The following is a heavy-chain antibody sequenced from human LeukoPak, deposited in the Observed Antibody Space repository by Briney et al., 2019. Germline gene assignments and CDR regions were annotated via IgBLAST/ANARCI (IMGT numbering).Heavy chain of an antibody. CDR2: INHSGST. CDR3: ARLEVSLWFGELYGMDV. D-gene: IGHD3-10*01. Sequence: SETLSLTCAVYGGSFSDYYWSWIRQPPGKGLEWIGEINHSGSTNYNPSLKSRVTISADTSKNQFSLNLSSVTAADTAVYYCARLEVSLWFGELYGMDVWGQGTTVTVSS. CDR1: GGSFSDYY. V-gene: IGHV4-34*01. J-gene: IGHJ6*02.